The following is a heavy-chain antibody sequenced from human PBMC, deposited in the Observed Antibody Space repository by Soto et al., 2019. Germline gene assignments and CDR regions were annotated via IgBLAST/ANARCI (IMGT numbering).Heavy chain of an antibody. J-gene: IGHJ5*02. V-gene: IGHV4-59*01. CDR1: GGSISSYY. Sequence: SETLSLTCTVSGGSISSYYWSWIRQPPGKGLEWIGYIYYSGSTNYNPSLKSRVTISVDTSKNQFSLKLSSVTAADTAVYYCARFLTVTPESGWFDPRGQGTLVTVSS. CDR2: IYYSGST. CDR3: ARFLTVTPESGWFDP. D-gene: IGHD4-4*01.